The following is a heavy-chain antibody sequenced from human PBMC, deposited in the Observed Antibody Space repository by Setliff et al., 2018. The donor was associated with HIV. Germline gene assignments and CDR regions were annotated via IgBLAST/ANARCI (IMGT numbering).Heavy chain of an antibody. V-gene: IGHV4-34*09. CDR1: GGSFSGYY. CDR3: AADIVVVPAATRGAFDI. Sequence: PSETLSLTCAVYGGSFSGYYWSWIRQPPGKGLEWIGEINHSGRTNYNPSLKSRVTISVDTSKNQFSLKLSSVTAADTAVYYCAADIVVVPAATRGAFDIWGQGTMVTVSS. J-gene: IGHJ3*02. CDR2: INHSGRT. D-gene: IGHD2-2*01.